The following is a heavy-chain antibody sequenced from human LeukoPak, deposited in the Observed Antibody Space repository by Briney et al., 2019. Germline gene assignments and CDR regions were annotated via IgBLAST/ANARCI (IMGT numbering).Heavy chain of an antibody. V-gene: IGHV3-74*01. Sequence: GGSLRLSCTASGFTFSRHWMHWVRQAPGQRLVWVSRINGDASITAYADSVKGRFTISRDNSKNTLYLQINTLRAEDTAVYFCAKDRLGGPYFFHYWGQGTLVTVSS. CDR1: GFTFSRHW. D-gene: IGHD3-16*01. J-gene: IGHJ4*02. CDR3: AKDRLGGPYFFHY. CDR2: INGDASIT.